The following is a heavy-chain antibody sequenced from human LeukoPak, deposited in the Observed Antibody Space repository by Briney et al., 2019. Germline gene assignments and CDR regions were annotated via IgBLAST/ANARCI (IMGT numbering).Heavy chain of an antibody. CDR1: GYTFTSYA. CDR2: INAGNGNI. CDR3: ARSSRSRSATSQNIVIEY. J-gene: IGHJ4*02. D-gene: IGHD2/OR15-2a*01. V-gene: IGHV1-3*01. Sequence: ASVKVSCKASGYTFTSYAMHWVRQAPGQRLEWMGWINAGNGNIKYSQKFQGRVTITRDTSASTAYMELSSLRSEDTAVYYCARSSRSRSATSQNIVIEYWGQGTLVTVSS.